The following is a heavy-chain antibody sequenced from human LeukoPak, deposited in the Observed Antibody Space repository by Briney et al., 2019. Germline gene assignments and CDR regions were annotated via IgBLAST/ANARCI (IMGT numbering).Heavy chain of an antibody. CDR3: AKDAAWSGYNYGQFV. J-gene: IGHJ4*02. CDR2: IHSDGSST. CDR1: GFIFSNYW. D-gene: IGHD5-18*01. V-gene: IGHV3-74*01. Sequence: PGGSLRLSCAASGFIFSNYWMHCVRQAPGKGLVWVSGIHSDGSSTTYADAVKGRFTIPRDNTKNTVYLQMNSLRAEDTAVYYCAKDAAWSGYNYGQFVWGQGTLVTVSS.